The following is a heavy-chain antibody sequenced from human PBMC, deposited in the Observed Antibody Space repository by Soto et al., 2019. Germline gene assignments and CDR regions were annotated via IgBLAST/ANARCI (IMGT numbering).Heavy chain of an antibody. CDR1: GFTFSSYW. CDR2: IKQDGSEK. CDR3: AGGSVLEWLSTYYYYGMDV. D-gene: IGHD3-3*01. Sequence: GSLRLSCAASGFTFSSYWMSWVRQAPGKGLEWVANIKQDGSEKYYVDSVKGRFTISRDNAKNSLYLQMNSLRAEDTAVYYWAGGSVLEWLSTYYYYGMDVWGQGTTVTVSS. V-gene: IGHV3-7*05. J-gene: IGHJ6*02.